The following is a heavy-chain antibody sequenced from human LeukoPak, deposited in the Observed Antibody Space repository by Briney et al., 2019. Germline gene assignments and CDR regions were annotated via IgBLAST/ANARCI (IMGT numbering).Heavy chain of an antibody. D-gene: IGHD6-13*01. Sequence: WASVKVSCKASGGTFSSYAISWVRQAPGQGLEWTGGIIPIFGTANYAQKFQGRVTITADESTSTAYMELSSLRSEDTAVYYCARDTIAAAGDDYWGQGTLVTVSS. CDR2: IIPIFGTA. J-gene: IGHJ4*02. CDR3: ARDTIAAAGDDY. V-gene: IGHV1-69*01. CDR1: GGTFSSYA.